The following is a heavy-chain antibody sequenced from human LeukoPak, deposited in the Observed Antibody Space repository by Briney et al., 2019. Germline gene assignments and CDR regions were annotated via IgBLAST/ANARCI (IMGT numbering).Heavy chain of an antibody. V-gene: IGHV3-30*18. D-gene: IGHD3-22*01. J-gene: IGHJ4*02. CDR1: GFTFSSYG. CDR2: ISYDGSNK. Sequence: GGSLRLSCAASGFTFSSYGMHWVRQAPGKGLEWVAVISYDGSNKYYADSVKGRFTISRDNSKNTLYLQMNSLRAEDTAVYYCVKTGGFTMITRDYFDYWGQGTLVTVSS. CDR3: VKTGGFTMITRDYFDY.